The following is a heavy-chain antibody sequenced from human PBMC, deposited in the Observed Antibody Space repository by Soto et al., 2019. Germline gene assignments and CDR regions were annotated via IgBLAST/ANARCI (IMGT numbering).Heavy chain of an antibody. J-gene: IGHJ4*02. Sequence: PSETLSLTCTVSGDSINSYYWSWIRQPPGKGLEWIGSIFYSGTINYNPSLKSRVTISIDSSKNQFSLKLSSVAAADTAVYYCAMGYSNSWASFDSWGQGTLVT. D-gene: IGHD6-13*01. V-gene: IGHV4-59*01. CDR1: GDSINSYY. CDR2: IFYSGTI. CDR3: AMGYSNSWASFDS.